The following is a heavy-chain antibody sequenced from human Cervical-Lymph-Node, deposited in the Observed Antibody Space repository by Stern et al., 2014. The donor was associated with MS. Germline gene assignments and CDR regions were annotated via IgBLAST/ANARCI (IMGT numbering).Heavy chain of an antibody. Sequence: EMQLVESGAEVKKPGESLKISCEGFGYNFIAQWIRWGRQMPGKGLEYMGIIHPGDSDTRYTSSFQGHITLSVDRSINTAFLQWSSLKASDTGIYYCASAGTGGRFVWGQGTTVTVSS. CDR3: ASAGTGGRFV. CDR1: GYNFIAQW. CDR2: IHPGDSDT. V-gene: IGHV5-51*01. J-gene: IGHJ6*02. D-gene: IGHD3-16*01.